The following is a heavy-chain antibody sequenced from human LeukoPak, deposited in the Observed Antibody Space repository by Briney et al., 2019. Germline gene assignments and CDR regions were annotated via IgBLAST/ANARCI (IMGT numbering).Heavy chain of an antibody. J-gene: IGHJ4*02. Sequence: PSETLSLTCTVSGGSISSYYWSWIRQPPGKGLEWIGYIYTSGSTNYNPSLKSRVTISVDTSKNQFSLKLSSVTAADTAVYYCARGYSSSSYSDYWGQGTLVTVSS. CDR1: GGSISSYY. D-gene: IGHD6-6*01. CDR2: IYTSGST. CDR3: ARGYSSSSYSDY. V-gene: IGHV4-4*09.